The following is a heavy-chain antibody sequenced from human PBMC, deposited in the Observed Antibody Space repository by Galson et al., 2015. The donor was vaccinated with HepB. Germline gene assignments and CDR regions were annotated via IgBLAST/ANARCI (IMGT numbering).Heavy chain of an antibody. Sequence: LSLTCAVSGDSIYSDGSSWSWIRQPPGKGLEWIAYIYQSGSTYYNPSLRGRGTISIDRSKNQFSLRLNSVTAADTAVFYCARGLDSRSHFDYWGQGILVTVSP. CDR2: IYQSGST. CDR1: GDSIYSDGSS. J-gene: IGHJ4*02. CDR3: ARGLDSRSHFDY. V-gene: IGHV4-30-2*01. D-gene: IGHD3-22*01.